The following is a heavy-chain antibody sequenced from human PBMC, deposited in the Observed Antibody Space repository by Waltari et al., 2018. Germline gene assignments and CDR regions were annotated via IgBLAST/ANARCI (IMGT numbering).Heavy chain of an antibody. V-gene: IGHV3-7*01. D-gene: IGHD1-20*01. J-gene: IGHJ4*02. Sequence: QLVESGGGLVQPGGSLRLSCVVSGFTFRCYWMSWVRQTPGKGLEWVDNIKPDGTEEYYVDYVKGRFTISRDNAKNSLYLQMNSLRAEDTAVYYCARDDGIRTVDYWGQGTLVTVSS. CDR3: ARDDGIRTVDY. CDR1: GFTFRCYW. CDR2: IKPDGTEE.